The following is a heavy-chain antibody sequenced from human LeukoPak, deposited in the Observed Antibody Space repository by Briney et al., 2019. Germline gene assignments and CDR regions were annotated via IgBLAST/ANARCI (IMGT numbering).Heavy chain of an antibody. D-gene: IGHD1-26*01. CDR2: INPSGGST. V-gene: IGHV1-46*01. J-gene: IGHJ3*02. CDR3: ARDRGGYYAFDI. Sequence: ASVKVSCKASGYTFTSYYMHWVRQAPGQGLEWMGIINPSGGSTSYAQKFQGRVTMTKDTSTSTVYMELSGLRSEDTGVYYCARDRGGYYAFDIWGQGTMVTVSS. CDR1: GYTFTSYY.